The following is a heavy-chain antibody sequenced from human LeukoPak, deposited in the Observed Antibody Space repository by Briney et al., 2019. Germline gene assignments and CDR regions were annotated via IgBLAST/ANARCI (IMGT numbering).Heavy chain of an antibody. J-gene: IGHJ6*03. V-gene: IGHV3-20*04. D-gene: IGHD1-1*01. CDR3: ARGKYPDNDDYMDV. CDR2: LRNGGTT. Sequence: GGSLRLSCAASGFTFYGHGMSWVRQAPGKGLGGVSGLRNGGTTGYADSVKGRFTISRDNAKNSLYLQMNSLRVEDTALYYCARGKYPDNDDYMDVWGKGTTVTVSS. CDR1: GFTFYGHG.